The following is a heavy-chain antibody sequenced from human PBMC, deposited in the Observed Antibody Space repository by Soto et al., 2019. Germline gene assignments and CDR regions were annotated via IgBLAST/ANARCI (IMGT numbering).Heavy chain of an antibody. CDR3: AKVERYSSTLALL. CDR1: GFTISTYG. V-gene: IGHV3-23*01. CDR2: ISGGGGST. Sequence: EVQLLESGGGLVQPGGSLRLSCEASGFTISTYGMSWVRQAPGKGLEWVSGISGGGGSTYYTDSVKGRFTISRDNSKNTLYLQMNSLRADTAVYYCAKVERYSSTLALLWGQGTLVTVSS. D-gene: IGHD6-13*01. J-gene: IGHJ4*02.